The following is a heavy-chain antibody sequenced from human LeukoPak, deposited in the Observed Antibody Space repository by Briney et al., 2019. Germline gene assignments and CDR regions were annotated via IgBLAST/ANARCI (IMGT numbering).Heavy chain of an antibody. CDR1: GDSVSFSY. J-gene: IGHJ5*02. V-gene: IGHV4-59*08. D-gene: IGHD2-15*01. CDR3: ARHPFATPFDR. Sequence: SETLSLTCAVSGDSVSFSYWSWIRQPPGKGLEWIGYVFHIGDSNCNPSLKRRVTMSLDTSKNQLSLRLTSVTAADTAVYYCARHPFATPFDRWGRGTLVTVSS. CDR2: VFHIGDS.